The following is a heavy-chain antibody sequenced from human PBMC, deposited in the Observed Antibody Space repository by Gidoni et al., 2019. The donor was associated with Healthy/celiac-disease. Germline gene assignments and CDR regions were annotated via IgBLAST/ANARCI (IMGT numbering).Heavy chain of an antibody. V-gene: IGHV3-30*03. CDR3: VGDTESDAFDI. D-gene: IGHD5-18*01. J-gene: IGHJ3*02. CDR1: GFTFSSYG. CDR2: ISYDGSNK. Sequence: QVQLVESGGGVVQPGRSLRLACAASGFTFSSYGMPWVRQAPGKGLEWVAVISYDGSNKYYAYSVKGRFTISRDNSKNTLYLQMNSLRAEDTAVYYCVGDTESDAFDIWGQGTMVTVSS.